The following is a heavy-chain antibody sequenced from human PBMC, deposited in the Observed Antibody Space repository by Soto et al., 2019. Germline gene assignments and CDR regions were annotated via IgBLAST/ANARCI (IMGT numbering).Heavy chain of an antibody. CDR1: GFTVSSNY. V-gene: IGHV3-53*01. D-gene: IGHD7-27*01. CDR3: ARDTETNWGYYGMDV. J-gene: IGHJ6*02. Sequence: GGSLRLSCAASGFTVSSNYMSWVRLAPGKGLEWVSVIYSGGGTYYADSVKGRFTISRDNSKNTLYLQMNSLRAEDTAVYYCARDTETNWGYYGMDVWDQGTTVTVS. CDR2: IYSGGGT.